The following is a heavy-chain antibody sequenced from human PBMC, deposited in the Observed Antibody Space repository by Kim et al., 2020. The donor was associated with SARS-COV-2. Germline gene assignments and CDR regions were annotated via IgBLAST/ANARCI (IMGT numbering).Heavy chain of an antibody. Sequence: ASVKVSCKVSGYTLTELSMHWVRQAPGKGLEWMGGFDPEDGETIYAQKFQGRVTMTEDTSTDTAYMELSSLRSEDTAVYYCATDLRPPNGRGVIFLSLYGMDVWGQGTTVTVSS. CDR3: ATDLRPPNGRGVIFLSLYGMDV. V-gene: IGHV1-24*01. CDR1: GYTLTELS. J-gene: IGHJ6*02. D-gene: IGHD3-10*01. CDR2: FDPEDGET.